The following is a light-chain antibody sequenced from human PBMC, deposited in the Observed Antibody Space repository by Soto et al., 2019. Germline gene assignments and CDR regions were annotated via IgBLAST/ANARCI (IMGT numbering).Light chain of an antibody. CDR1: QSSNSW. CDR2: AAS. J-gene: IGKJ1*01. CDR3: QQADSFPWT. V-gene: IGKV1D-12*01. Sequence: DVLMTQSPSSVSASVGDRLTITCRASQSSNSWWLAWYQQKPGRAPKLLISAASTLQSGVPSRFSGSGSGTDFTLTISSLQPEDFATYICQQADSFPWTFGQGTTVEV.